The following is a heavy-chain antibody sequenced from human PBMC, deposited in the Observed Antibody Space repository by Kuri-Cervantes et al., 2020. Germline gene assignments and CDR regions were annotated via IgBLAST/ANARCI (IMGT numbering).Heavy chain of an antibody. J-gene: IGHJ3*02. CDR2: INHSGIT. V-gene: IGHV4-34*01. CDR3: ARESGETDAFDI. D-gene: IGHD7-27*01. Sequence: SQTLSLTCAVYGGSFSFYYWSWIRQPPGKGLEWIEEINHSGITNYNPSLKSRVTISVDTSKNQFSLKLSSVTAADTAVYYCARESGETDAFDIWGQGTMVT. CDR1: GGSFSFYY.